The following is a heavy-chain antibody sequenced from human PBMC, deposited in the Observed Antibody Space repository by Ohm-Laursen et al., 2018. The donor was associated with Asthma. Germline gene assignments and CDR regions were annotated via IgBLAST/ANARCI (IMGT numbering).Heavy chain of an antibody. V-gene: IGHV3-7*01. CDR1: GFTFNTYW. D-gene: IGHD6-13*01. J-gene: IGHJ5*02. CDR3: ARASSSWSNWFDP. CDR2: INQDGSQK. Sequence: SLRLSCTASGFTFNTYWMSWVRQAPGKGLEWVANINQDGSQKYYVDSVKGRFTLSRINAKNSLYLQMNSLRAEDTAVYYCARASSSWSNWFDPWGQGTLVTVSS.